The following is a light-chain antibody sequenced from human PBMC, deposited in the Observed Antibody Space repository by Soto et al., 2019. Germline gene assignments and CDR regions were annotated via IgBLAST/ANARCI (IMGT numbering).Light chain of an antibody. J-gene: IGLJ2*01. CDR2: EDI. CDR1: SSDVGRYNL. CDR3: CSYAGGTSVV. V-gene: IGLV2-23*01. Sequence: QSALTQPASVSGSLGQSITISCTGSSSDVGRYNLVSWYQQHPGKAPKLLIYEDIERPSGVSNRFSGSKSGNTASLTISGLQTDDEADYYCCSYAGGTSVVFGGGTQLTVL.